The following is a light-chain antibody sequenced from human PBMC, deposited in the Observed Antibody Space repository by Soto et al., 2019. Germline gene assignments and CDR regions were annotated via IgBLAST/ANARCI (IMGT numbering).Light chain of an antibody. CDR2: GAS. CDR1: QSVTNNY. CDR3: QQYGRSPWT. J-gene: IGKJ1*01. Sequence: EIVLTQSPGTLSLSPGERATLSCRASQSVTNNYLAWYQQKPSQAPRLLIFGASSRAAGIPDRFSGSGSGTDFTLAIGRLAPEDFAVYYCQQYGRSPWTFGQGTRVDIK. V-gene: IGKV3-20*01.